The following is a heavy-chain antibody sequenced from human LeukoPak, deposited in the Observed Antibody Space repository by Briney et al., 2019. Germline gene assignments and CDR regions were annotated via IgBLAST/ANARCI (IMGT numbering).Heavy chain of an antibody. Sequence: GGSLRLSCAASGFTFSSYAMSWVRQAPGKGLEWVSAISGSGGSTYYADSVKGRFTISRDNSKNTLYLQMNSLRAEDTAVYYCAKDNYGVATTRLDYWGQGTLVTVSP. CDR2: ISGSGGST. J-gene: IGHJ4*02. CDR3: AKDNYGVATTRLDY. V-gene: IGHV3-23*01. D-gene: IGHD5-12*01. CDR1: GFTFSSYA.